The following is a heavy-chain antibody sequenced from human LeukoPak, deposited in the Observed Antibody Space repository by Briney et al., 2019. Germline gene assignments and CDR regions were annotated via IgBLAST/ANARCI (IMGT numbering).Heavy chain of an antibody. D-gene: IGHD1-14*01. J-gene: IGHJ4*02. CDR3: ARVQPLGFYFDY. CDR2: IIPIFDTA. Sequence: SVKVSCKASGGTFSSHAISWVRQTPGQGLEWMGGIIPIFDTANYAQKFQGRVTITPDESTSTAYMELSSLRSGDTAVYYCARVQPLGFYFDYWGQGTLVTVSS. CDR1: GGTFSSHA. V-gene: IGHV1-69*13.